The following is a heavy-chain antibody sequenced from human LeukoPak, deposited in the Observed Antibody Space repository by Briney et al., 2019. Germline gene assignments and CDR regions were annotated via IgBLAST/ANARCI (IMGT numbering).Heavy chain of an antibody. J-gene: IGHJ5*02. D-gene: IGHD6-6*01. Sequence: SGTLSLTCAVSGGSIINSNWWSWVRQPPGKGLEWIGEIYHSGSTNYNPSLKSRVTISVDKSKNQFSLKLSSVTAADTAVYYCARATARPNWFDPWGQGTLVTVSS. V-gene: IGHV4-4*02. CDR1: GGSIINSNW. CDR3: ARATARPNWFDP. CDR2: IYHSGST.